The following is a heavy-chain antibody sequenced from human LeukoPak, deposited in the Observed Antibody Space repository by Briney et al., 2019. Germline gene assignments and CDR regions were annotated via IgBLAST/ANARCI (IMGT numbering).Heavy chain of an antibody. CDR3: TRRSGSYSNWFDP. D-gene: IGHD1-26*01. Sequence: GESLKIPCKGSGYSFTNYWIGWVRQMPGKGLEWMGIIYPGDSDTRYSPSFQGQVTISADKSISTAYLQWSSLKASDTAMYYCTRRSGSYSNWFDPWGQGTLVTVSS. CDR1: GYSFTNYW. V-gene: IGHV5-51*01. J-gene: IGHJ5*02. CDR2: IYPGDSDT.